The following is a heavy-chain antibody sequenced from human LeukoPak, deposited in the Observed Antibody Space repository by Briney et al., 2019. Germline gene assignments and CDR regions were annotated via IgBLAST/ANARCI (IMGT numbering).Heavy chain of an antibody. V-gene: IGHV3-11*01. D-gene: IGHD3-9*01. CDR1: GFTFSDYN. CDR2: ITNGGSNI. Sequence: GGSLRLSCAAPGFTFSDYNMTSVRQAPGKGLEWVSYITNGGSNIHHADSVKGRFTISRDNAKKTLYLQMNSLRAEDTAVYYCARSIGLTGGGVDVWGQGTTVTVSS. CDR3: ARSIGLTGGGVDV. J-gene: IGHJ6*02.